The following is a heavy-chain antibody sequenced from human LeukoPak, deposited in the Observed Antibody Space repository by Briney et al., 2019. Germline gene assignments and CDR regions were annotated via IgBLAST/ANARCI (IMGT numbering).Heavy chain of an antibody. J-gene: IGHJ6*02. CDR1: GFTFSSYG. CDR2: ISYDGSNK. CDR3: ARDGPPTVGYSYGHYYYYGMDV. D-gene: IGHD5-18*01. Sequence: GGSLRLSCAASGFTFSSYGMHWVRQAPGKGLEWVAVISYDGSNKYYADSVKGRFTISRDNSKNTLYLQMNSLRAEDTAVYYCARDGPPTVGYSYGHYYYYGMDVWGQGTTVTVSS. V-gene: IGHV3-30*03.